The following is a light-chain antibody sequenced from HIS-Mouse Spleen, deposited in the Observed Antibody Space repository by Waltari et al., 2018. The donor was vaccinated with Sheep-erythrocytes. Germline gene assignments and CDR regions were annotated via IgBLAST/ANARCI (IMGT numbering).Light chain of an antibody. CDR2: EGS. V-gene: IGLV2-14*02. CDR3: AAWDDSLSGPV. J-gene: IGLJ3*02. CDR1: SSDVGGYNL. Sequence: QSALTQPASVSGSPGQSITISCTGTSSDVGGYNLVSWYQQHPGKAPKLMIYEGSKRPSGVSNRFSGSKSGTSASLAISGLRSEDEADYYCAAWDDSLSGPVFGGGTKLTVL.